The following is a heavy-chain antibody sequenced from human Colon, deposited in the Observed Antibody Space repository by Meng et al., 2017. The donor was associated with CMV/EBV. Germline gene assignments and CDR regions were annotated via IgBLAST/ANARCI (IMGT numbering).Heavy chain of an antibody. CDR2: IDHTGST. D-gene: IGHD3-10*01. J-gene: IGHJ4*02. CDR1: GGSFSPYY. Sequence: QAQLQQWGAGLFKPSETLSLTCALYGGSFSPYYWSWIRQSPGKGLEWIAEIDHTGSTNYNPSLKSRVTISIDTSNSHFSLNLTSATAADTAVYYCARGGGTPIRGVLPFDFWGQGTLVTVSS. V-gene: IGHV4-34*01. CDR3: ARGGGTPIRGVLPFDF.